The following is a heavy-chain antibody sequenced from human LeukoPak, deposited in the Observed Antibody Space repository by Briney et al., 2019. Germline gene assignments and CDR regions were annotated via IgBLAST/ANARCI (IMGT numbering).Heavy chain of an antibody. CDR2: ISYDGSNK. CDR3: ARDGSGSYYNPPTH. V-gene: IGHV3-30*04. D-gene: IGHD3-10*01. Sequence: GRSLRLSCAASGFTFSSYAMHWVRQAPGKGLEWVAVISYDGSNKYYADSVKGRFTISRDNSKNTLYLRMNSLRAEDTAVYYCARDGSGSYYNPPTHWGQGTLVTVSS. CDR1: GFTFSSYA. J-gene: IGHJ4*02.